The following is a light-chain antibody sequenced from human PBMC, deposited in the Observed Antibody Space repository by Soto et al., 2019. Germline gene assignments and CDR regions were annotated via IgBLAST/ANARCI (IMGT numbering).Light chain of an antibody. CDR3: QQYNTFTIT. CDR2: EAS. CDR1: QSVCIW. V-gene: IGKV1-5*01. J-gene: IGKJ5*01. Sequence: DIQMTQSPSSLSASVGDRVTITCRASQSVCIWLAWYQQKLGKAPNVXIYEASSLESGVPSRFSGRGSGTEFTLSISSLQPDDFATGYCQQYNTFTITFGQGTRLEIK.